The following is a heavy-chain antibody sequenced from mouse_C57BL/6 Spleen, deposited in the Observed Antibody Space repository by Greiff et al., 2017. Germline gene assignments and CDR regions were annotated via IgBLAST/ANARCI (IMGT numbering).Heavy chain of an antibody. CDR2: FHPYNDDT. Sequence: VQLQQSGAELVKPGASVKMSCKASGYTFTTYPIEWMKQNHGKSLEWIGNFHPYNDDTKYNEKFKGRATLTVEKSSSTVYLELSRLTSDDSAVYYCARGHYGSSDGMDYWGQGTLVTVSS. CDR1: GYTFTTYP. J-gene: IGHJ4*01. CDR3: ARGHYGSSDGMDY. V-gene: IGHV1-47*01. D-gene: IGHD1-1*01.